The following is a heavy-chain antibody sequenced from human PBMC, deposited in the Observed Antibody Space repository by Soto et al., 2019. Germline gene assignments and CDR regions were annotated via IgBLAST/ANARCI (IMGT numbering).Heavy chain of an antibody. J-gene: IGHJ4*02. CDR1: GFTFSSYD. Sequence: PGGSLRLSCAASGFTFSSYDMHWVRQVPGKGLEWVSAIGTAGDTHYSGSVKGRFTISRENAKNSLYLQMNSLRAEDTAMYYCARDPSGWGLDCWGQGTLLTVSS. CDR3: ARDPSGWGLDC. D-gene: IGHD6-19*01. V-gene: IGHV3-13*01. CDR2: IGTAGDT.